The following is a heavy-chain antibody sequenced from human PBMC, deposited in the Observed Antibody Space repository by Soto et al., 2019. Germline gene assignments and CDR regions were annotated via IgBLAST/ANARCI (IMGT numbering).Heavy chain of an antibody. J-gene: IGHJ4*02. V-gene: IGHV1-2*04. CDR1: GYTFTGYY. CDR3: ARDGGALLGSGGSCYVDY. CDR2: INPNSGGT. Sequence: QVQLVQSGAEVKKPGASVKVSCKASGYTFTGYYMHWVRQAPGQGLEWMGWINPNSGGTNYAQKFQGWVTMTRDTTISTAYMELSRLRSNDTAVYYCARDGGALLGSGGSCYVDYWGQGTLVTLSS. D-gene: IGHD2-15*01.